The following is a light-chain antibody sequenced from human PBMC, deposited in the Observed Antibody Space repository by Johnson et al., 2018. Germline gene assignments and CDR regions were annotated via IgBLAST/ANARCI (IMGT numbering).Light chain of an antibody. CDR3: GTWDSSLSAGNV. CDR2: ENN. CDR1: SSNIGNNY. V-gene: IGLV1-51*02. J-gene: IGLJ1*01. Sequence: QSVLTQPPSVSAAPGQKVTISCSGSSSNIGNNYVSWYQQLPGTARKLLIYENNKRPSGIPDRFSGSKSGTSATLGITGLQTGDEADYYCGTWDSSLSAGNVFRTGTKVAVL.